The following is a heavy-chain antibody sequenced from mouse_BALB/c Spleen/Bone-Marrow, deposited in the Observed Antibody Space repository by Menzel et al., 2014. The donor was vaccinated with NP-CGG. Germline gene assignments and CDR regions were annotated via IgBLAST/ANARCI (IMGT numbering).Heavy chain of an antibody. V-gene: IGHV1-69*02. CDR2: IDPSDSYT. CDR3: ARGLYGNSGY. Sequence: QVHLQQPGAELVKPGASVKLSCKASGYTFTSYWMHWVKQRPGQGLEWIGEIDPSDSYTNYNRKFKGKATLTVDKSSSTAYMQLSSLTSEDSAVYYCARGLYGNSGYWGQGTTLTVSS. CDR1: GYTFTSYW. D-gene: IGHD2-1*01. J-gene: IGHJ2*01.